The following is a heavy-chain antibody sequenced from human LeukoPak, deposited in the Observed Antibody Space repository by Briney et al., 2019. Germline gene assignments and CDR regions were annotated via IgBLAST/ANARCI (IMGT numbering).Heavy chain of an antibody. Sequence: HPGGSLRLSCAASGFTFSSYAMSWVRQAPGKGLEWVSVIYSGGATYYADSVKGRFTISRDNAKNTVYLQMNSLRAEDTAVYYCAREGTLYSSSWNWGRGTLVTVSS. D-gene: IGHD6-13*01. J-gene: IGHJ4*02. CDR3: AREGTLYSSSWN. V-gene: IGHV3-66*01. CDR2: IYSGGAT. CDR1: GFTFSSYA.